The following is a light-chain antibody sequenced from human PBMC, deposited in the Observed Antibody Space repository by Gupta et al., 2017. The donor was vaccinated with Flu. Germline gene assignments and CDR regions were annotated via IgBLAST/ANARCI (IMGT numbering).Light chain of an antibody. CDR3: RSYTSSGIPRV. CDR1: SSDMCGNKF. Sequence: SSDMCGNKFVSWYQQQPGKAPKLIIYEVSNRPSGVSHRFSGSKSGNTASLTIAGLQAEDEGQYHCRSYTSSGIPRVFGGGTKLTVL. CDR2: EVS. V-gene: IGLV2-14*01. J-gene: IGLJ3*02.